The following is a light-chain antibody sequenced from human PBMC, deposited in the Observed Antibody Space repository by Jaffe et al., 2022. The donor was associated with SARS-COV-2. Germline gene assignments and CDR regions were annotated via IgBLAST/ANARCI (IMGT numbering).Light chain of an antibody. CDR2: GAS. Sequence: DIQMTQSPSSLSASVGDRVTVTCRTSQNIATYLNWYQQKPGKAPKILISGASSLQSGVPSRFSGSGSGTDFTLTISSLQPEDFATYYCQHTYYNPWTFGQGTKVEVK. CDR1: QNIATY. J-gene: IGKJ1*01. V-gene: IGKV1-39*01. CDR3: QHTYYNPWT.